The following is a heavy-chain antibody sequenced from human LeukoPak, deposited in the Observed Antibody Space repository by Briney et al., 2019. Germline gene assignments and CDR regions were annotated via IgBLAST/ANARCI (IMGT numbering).Heavy chain of an antibody. D-gene: IGHD3-22*01. CDR3: ARARRHDSSGYGDAFDI. V-gene: IGHV3-53*01. CDR2: IYSGGSA. Sequence: GGSLRLSSAASGFTVSSNYMSWVRQAPGKGLEWVSVIYSGGSAYYADSVKGRFTISRDNSKNTLYLQMNSLRAEDTAVYYCARARRHDSSGYGDAFDIWGQGTMVTVSS. J-gene: IGHJ3*02. CDR1: GFTVSSNY.